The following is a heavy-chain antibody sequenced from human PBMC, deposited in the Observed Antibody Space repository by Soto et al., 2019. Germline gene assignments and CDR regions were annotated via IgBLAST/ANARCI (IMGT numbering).Heavy chain of an antibody. V-gene: IGHV3-23*01. CDR2: LIDNGGST. CDR3: ARTTVTKSRDY. D-gene: IGHD4-17*01. Sequence: VQLLEAWGGLVPAGGSLRLSFAASGFTFRAYAMSWVRQAPRKGLEYVSSLIDNGGSTYYADSVRGRFTISRDNSKNTLYLQMNSLRVEDTAVYYCARTTVTKSRDYWGQGTLVTVSS. CDR1: GFTFRAYA. J-gene: IGHJ4*02.